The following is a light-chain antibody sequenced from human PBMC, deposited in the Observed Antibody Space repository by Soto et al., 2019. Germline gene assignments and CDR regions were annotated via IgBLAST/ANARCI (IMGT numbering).Light chain of an antibody. CDR1: SSDVGGYNY. CDR2: EVS. J-gene: IGLJ3*02. V-gene: IGLV2-14*01. CDR3: SSYTRSSTRV. Sequence: QSALTQPASGSGSPGQSITISCTGTSSDVGGYNYVSWYQQYPGKAPKVMIYEVSNRPSGVSNRFSGSKSGNTASLTISGLQAEDEADYYCSSYTRSSTRVFGGGTKLTVL.